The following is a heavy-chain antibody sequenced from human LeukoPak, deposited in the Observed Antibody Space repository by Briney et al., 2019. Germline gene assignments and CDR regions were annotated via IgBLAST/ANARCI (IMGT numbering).Heavy chain of an antibody. CDR3: AKSAAAGYYFDY. CDR1: GFTFSSYG. D-gene: IGHD6-13*01. V-gene: IGHV3-30*02. CDR2: IWYDGSYK. J-gene: IGHJ4*02. Sequence: GGSLRLSCAASGFTFSSYGMHWVRQAPGKGLEWVAIIWYDGSYKYHTDSVKGRFTISRDNAKNSLYLQMNSLRAEDMALYYCAKSAAAGYYFDYWGQGTLVTVSS.